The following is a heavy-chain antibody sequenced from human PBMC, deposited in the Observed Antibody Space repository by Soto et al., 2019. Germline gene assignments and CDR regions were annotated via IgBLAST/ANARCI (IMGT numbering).Heavy chain of an antibody. CDR1: GTIFSSYT. D-gene: IGHD3-16*01. CDR2: IIPILGET. CDR3: ARGLGGRMDD. J-gene: IGHJ6*02. Sequence: QVQLVQSGAEVKKPGSSVRVSCKASGTIFSSYTISWVRQAPGQGLEWMGRIIPILGETNSAQKFQGRVTLTADKSTNTAYMELNSPRLEDTALYYCARGLGGRMDDWGQGTTVIVSS. V-gene: IGHV1-69*08.